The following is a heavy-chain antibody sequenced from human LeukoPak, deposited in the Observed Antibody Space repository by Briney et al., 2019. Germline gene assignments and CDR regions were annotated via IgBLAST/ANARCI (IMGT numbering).Heavy chain of an antibody. Sequence: PGGSLRLSCAASGFTFSSYGMHWVRQAPGKGLEWVAVISYDGSNKYYADSVKGRFTISRDNSKNTLYLQMNSLRAEDTAVYYCAKDVLRDYYDSSGYYYSGLGYFDYWGQGTLVTVSS. D-gene: IGHD3-22*01. CDR2: ISYDGSNK. CDR1: GFTFSSYG. J-gene: IGHJ4*02. CDR3: AKDVLRDYYDSSGYYYSGLGYFDY. V-gene: IGHV3-30*18.